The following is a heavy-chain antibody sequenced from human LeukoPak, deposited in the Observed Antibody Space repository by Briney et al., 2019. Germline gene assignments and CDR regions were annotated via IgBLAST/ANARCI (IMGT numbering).Heavy chain of an antibody. CDR1: GSSFPYHW. Sequence: GESLKISCKASGSSFPYHWIAWVRQMPGKGLEWMGIIYPGDSDTRYSTSFQGQVTISTAKSTNTAYLQWSSLKASDTAMYYCARLPNSGADLTWFDPWGQGTLVSVSS. CDR3: ARLPNSGADLTWFDP. D-gene: IGHD3-10*01. V-gene: IGHV5-51*01. J-gene: IGHJ5*02. CDR2: IYPGDSDT.